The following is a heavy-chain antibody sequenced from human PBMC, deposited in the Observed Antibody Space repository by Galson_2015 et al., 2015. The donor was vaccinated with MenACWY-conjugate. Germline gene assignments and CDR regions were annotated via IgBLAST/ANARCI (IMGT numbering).Heavy chain of an antibody. V-gene: IGHV5-51*01. CDR1: GYTFSTHW. Sequence: QSGAEVKKPGESLKISYKGSGYTFSTHWIGWVRQMPGKGLEWMGIIYAGDSDTRYNPSFRGQVTISADKSLSTAYLQWSSLTASDTAMYYCARRSPLSSSWYYDFWGQGTRVTVSS. J-gene: IGHJ4*02. CDR2: IYAGDSDT. CDR3: ARRSPLSSSWYYDF. D-gene: IGHD2-2*01.